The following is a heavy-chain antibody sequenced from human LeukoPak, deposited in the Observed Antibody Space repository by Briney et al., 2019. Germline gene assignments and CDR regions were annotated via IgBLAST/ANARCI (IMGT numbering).Heavy chain of an antibody. V-gene: IGHV3-9*01. J-gene: IGHJ5*02. D-gene: IGHD6-19*01. CDR2: ISWNSGSI. Sequence: GGSLRLSCGASGFTFDDYAMHWVRQAPGKGLEWVSGISWNSGSIGYADSVKGRFTISRDNAKNSLYLQMNSLRAEDTALYYCAKDSSGWSFNWFDPWGQGTLVTVSS. CDR3: AKDSSGWSFNWFDP. CDR1: GFTFDDYA.